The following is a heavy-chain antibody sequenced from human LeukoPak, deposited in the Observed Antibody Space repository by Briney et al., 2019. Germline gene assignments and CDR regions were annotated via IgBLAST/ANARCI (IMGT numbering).Heavy chain of an antibody. CDR3: ARQYCSSGSCYPLFDY. J-gene: IGHJ4*02. CDR2: IYYSGST. V-gene: IGHV4-59*01. Sequence: SETLSLTCTVSGGSISGYYWSWIRQPPGKGLEWIGFIYYSGSTNYNPSLKSRVTISVDTSKNQFSLKLSSVTAADTAVYYCARQYCSSGSCYPLFDYWGQGTLVTVSS. CDR1: GGSISGYY. D-gene: IGHD2-15*01.